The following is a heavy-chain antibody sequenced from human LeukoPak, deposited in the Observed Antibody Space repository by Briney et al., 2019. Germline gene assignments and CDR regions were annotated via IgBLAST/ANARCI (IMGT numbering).Heavy chain of an antibody. CDR1: GDSISNYC. J-gene: IGHJ4*02. V-gene: IGHV3-7*01. D-gene: IGHD3-3*01. Sequence: ETLSLTCAVSGDSISNYCWSWIRQPPGKGLEWVGNIKGDGSEKYYVDSVKGRFTISRDNAKNSLYLQMNSLRAEDTAVYYCARDFRFLEDYWGQGTLVTVSS. CDR2: IKGDGSEK. CDR3: ARDFRFLEDY.